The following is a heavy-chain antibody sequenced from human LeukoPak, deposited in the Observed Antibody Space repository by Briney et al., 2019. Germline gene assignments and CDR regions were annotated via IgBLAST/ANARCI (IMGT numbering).Heavy chain of an antibody. Sequence: PGGSLRLSCAASGFTFSNYWMSWVRQAPGKGLEWVANIKEDGSEKYYVDSVKGRFTISRDNARNSLYLQMNSLRAEDTAVYYCARAKVTNDYWGQGTLVTVSS. CDR2: IKEDGSEK. V-gene: IGHV3-7*03. CDR3: ARAKVTNDY. CDR1: GFTFSNYW. D-gene: IGHD4-17*01. J-gene: IGHJ4*02.